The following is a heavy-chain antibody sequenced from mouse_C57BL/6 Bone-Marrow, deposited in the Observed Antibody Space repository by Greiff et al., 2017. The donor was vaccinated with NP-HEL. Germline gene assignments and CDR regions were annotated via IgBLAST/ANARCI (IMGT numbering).Heavy chain of an antibody. Sequence: VQLQQPGAELVRPGSSVKLSCKASGYTFTSYWMHWVKQRPIQGLEWIGNIDPSDSETHYNQKFKDKATLTVDKSSSTAYMQLSSLTSEDSAVYYCAREDYYYYGSWGQGTSVTVSS. CDR2: IDPSDSET. CDR1: GYTFTSYW. D-gene: IGHD1-1*01. V-gene: IGHV1-52*01. J-gene: IGHJ4*01. CDR3: AREDYYYYGS.